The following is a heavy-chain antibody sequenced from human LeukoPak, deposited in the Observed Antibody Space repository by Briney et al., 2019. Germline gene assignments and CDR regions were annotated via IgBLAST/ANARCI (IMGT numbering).Heavy chain of an antibody. CDR1: GYTLTELS. J-gene: IGHJ6*03. CDR3: ATETRGYSGYDRHYYYYMDV. V-gene: IGHV1-24*01. D-gene: IGHD5-12*01. CDR2: FDPEDGET. Sequence: EASVKVSCKVSGYTLTELSMHWVRQAPGKGLEWMGGFDPEDGETIYAQKFQGRVTMTEDTSTDTAYMKLSSLRSEDTAVYYCATETRGYSGYDRHYYYYMDVWGKGTTVTVSS.